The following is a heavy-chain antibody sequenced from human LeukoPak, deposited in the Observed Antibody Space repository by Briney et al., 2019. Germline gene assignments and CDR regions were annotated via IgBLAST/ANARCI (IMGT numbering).Heavy chain of an antibody. J-gene: IGHJ5*02. Sequence: ASVKVSCKASEYTFTGYYIHWVRQAPGQGLEWMGWINPRSGGRNYAQKFQGRVSLTRDTSIKTAYMELSRLTFDDTAVYYCARDITDGWLDPWGQGTLVTVSS. CDR3: ARDITDGWLDP. CDR2: INPRSGGR. CDR1: EYTFTGYY. D-gene: IGHD1-14*01. V-gene: IGHV1-2*02.